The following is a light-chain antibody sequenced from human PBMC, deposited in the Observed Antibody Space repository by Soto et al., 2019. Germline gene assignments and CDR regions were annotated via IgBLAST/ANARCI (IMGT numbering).Light chain of an antibody. CDR2: GAS. CDR1: QSVSNN. V-gene: IGKV3-15*01. CDR3: QQCNNWPLT. Sequence: EIVMTQSPATLSVSPGERVTLSCRASQSVSNNLAWFQQKPGQAPRLLIYGASTRATGIPARFSGSGSGTEFTLTISSLQSEDFSVYYCQQCNNWPLTFGQGTKVDI. J-gene: IGKJ1*01.